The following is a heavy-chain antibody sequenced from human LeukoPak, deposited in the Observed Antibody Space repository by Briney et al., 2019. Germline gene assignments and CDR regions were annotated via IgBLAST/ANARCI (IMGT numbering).Heavy chain of an antibody. CDR3: ASLDGYCSGGSYYSPDYYGMDV. D-gene: IGHD2-15*01. Sequence: SVKVSCKACGGTFSSYAISWVRQAPGQGLEWMGRIIPILGIAHYAQKFQGRVTITADKSTSTAYMELSSLRSEDTAVYYCASLDGYCSGGSYYSPDYYGMDVWGQGTTVTVSS. V-gene: IGHV1-69*04. CDR1: GGTFSSYA. J-gene: IGHJ6*02. CDR2: IIPILGIA.